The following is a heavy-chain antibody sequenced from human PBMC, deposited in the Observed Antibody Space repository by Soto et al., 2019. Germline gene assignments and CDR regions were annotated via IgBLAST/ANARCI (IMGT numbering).Heavy chain of an antibody. Sequence: EVQLVESGGGLVQPGGSLRLSCAASGLIFSDYHMDWVRQAPGKGLEWVGRIRRKANSYTTEYAASVKGRFTISRDSSKHTHYLQTNSPKSEDRAGYYFAMLGGWSGGSSGMDVWGQGTTVTVSS. J-gene: IGHJ6*02. CDR2: IRRKANSYTT. CDR1: GLIFSDYH. V-gene: IGHV3-72*01. CDR3: AMLGGWSGGSSGMDV. D-gene: IGHD2-15*01.